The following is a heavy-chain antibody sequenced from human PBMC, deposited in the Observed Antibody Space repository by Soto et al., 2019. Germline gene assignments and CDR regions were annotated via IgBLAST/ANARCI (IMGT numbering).Heavy chain of an antibody. D-gene: IGHD3-9*01. CDR1: GGSISSGDYY. CDR2: IYYSGST. Sequence: PSETLSLTCTVSGGSISSGDYYLSWIRQPPGKGLEWIGYIYYSGSTYYNPSLKSRVTISVDTSKNQFSLKLSSVTAADTAVYYCARGEGVLRYFDWTPPSYWGQGTLVTVSS. V-gene: IGHV4-30-4*01. CDR3: ARGEGVLRYFDWTPPSY. J-gene: IGHJ4*02.